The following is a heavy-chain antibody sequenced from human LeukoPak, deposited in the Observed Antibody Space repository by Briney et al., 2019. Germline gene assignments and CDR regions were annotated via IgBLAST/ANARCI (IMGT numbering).Heavy chain of an antibody. Sequence: AGRSLRHSCAASGFTFSSYAMHWVRQAPGKGLEWVANIKQDGTEKYYVDSVKGRFTISRDNAKNSLYLQMNSLRAVDTAVYFCARPTTVTMVDAFNIWGLGTMVTVSS. J-gene: IGHJ3*02. CDR3: ARPTTVTMVDAFNI. CDR1: GFTFSSYA. D-gene: IGHD4-17*01. CDR2: IKQDGTEK. V-gene: IGHV3-7*04.